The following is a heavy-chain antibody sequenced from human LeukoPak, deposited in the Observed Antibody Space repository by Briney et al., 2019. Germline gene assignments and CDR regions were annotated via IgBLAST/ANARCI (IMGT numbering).Heavy chain of an antibody. CDR3: VRDFQYAFDI. J-gene: IGHJ3*02. CDR2: INNGGTTI. V-gene: IGHV3-48*01. CDR1: GFTFSSFS. Sequence: GGSLRLSCAASGFTFSSFSMNWVRQAPGKGLEWFSYINNGGTTISYADSVKGRFTISRDNAENSLYLQMNSLRADDTAVYYCVRDFQYAFDIWAKGQWSPSLQ.